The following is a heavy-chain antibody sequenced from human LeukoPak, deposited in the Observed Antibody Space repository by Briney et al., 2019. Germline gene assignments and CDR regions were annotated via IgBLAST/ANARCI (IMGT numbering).Heavy chain of an antibody. Sequence: GGSLRLSCAASGFTFSSYGMHWVRQAPGKGLEWVAVISYDGSNKYYADSVKGRFTISRDNSENTLYLQMNSLRAEDTAVYYCAKGGDQAAFDIWGQGTMVTVSS. CDR1: GFTFSSYG. V-gene: IGHV3-30*18. D-gene: IGHD3-10*01. CDR3: AKGGDQAAFDI. J-gene: IGHJ3*02. CDR2: ISYDGSNK.